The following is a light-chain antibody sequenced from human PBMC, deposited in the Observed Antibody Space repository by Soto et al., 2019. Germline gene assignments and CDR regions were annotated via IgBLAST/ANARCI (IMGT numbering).Light chain of an antibody. CDR1: SSDVGAHNY. CDR3: FSYTSSGTYV. J-gene: IGLJ1*01. Sequence: QSALTQPPSASGSPGQSLTISCTGTSSDVGAHNYVSWYQQNPGKAPKLMLYDVNKRPSGVPDRFSGSKSGNTASLTVSGLQAEDEADYYCFSYTSSGTYVFGTGTKLTVL. CDR2: DVN. V-gene: IGLV2-8*01.